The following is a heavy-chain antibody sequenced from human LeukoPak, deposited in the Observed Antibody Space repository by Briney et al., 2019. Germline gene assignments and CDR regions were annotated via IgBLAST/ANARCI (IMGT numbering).Heavy chain of an antibody. CDR2: MNPNSGNT. Sequence: ASVKVSCKASGYIFTSYDINWVRQATGQGLEWMGWMNPNSGNTGYAQKFQGRVTMTRNTSISTAYMELSSLRSEDTAVYYCATGGMVRDAFDIWGQGTMVTVSS. CDR3: ATGGMVRDAFDI. V-gene: IGHV1-8*01. J-gene: IGHJ3*02. D-gene: IGHD3-10*01. CDR1: GYIFTSYD.